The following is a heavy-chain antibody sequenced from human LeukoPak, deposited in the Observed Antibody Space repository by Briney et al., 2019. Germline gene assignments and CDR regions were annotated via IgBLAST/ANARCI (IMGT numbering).Heavy chain of an antibody. D-gene: IGHD6-19*01. J-gene: IGHJ4*02. Sequence: SETLSLTCTVSGGSINSYYWSWIRQPPGKGLEWIAYIYYSGSTSYNPSLKSRVTISVDTSKSQFSLKLNSVTAADTAVYYCARSGGYSSPQNYWGQGTLVTVSS. CDR2: IYYSGST. CDR3: ARSGGYSSPQNY. V-gene: IGHV4-59*01. CDR1: GGSINSYY.